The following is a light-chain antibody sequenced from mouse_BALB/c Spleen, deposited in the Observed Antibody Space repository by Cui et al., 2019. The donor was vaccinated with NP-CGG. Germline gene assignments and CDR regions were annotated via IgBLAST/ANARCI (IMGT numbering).Light chain of an antibody. Sequence: QAVLTQEHALTTSPGETVTLTCRSNTGAVTTSNYANWVQEKPDHLFTGLIGGTNNRAPGVPARFSGSLIGDKASLTITGAQTEDEAIYFCALWYSNHWVFGGGTKLTVL. CDR2: GTN. CDR1: TGAVTTSNY. CDR3: ALWYSNHWV. J-gene: IGLJ1*01. V-gene: IGLV1*01.